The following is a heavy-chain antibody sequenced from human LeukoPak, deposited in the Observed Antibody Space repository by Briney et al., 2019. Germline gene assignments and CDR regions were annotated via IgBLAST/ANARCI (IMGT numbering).Heavy chain of an antibody. CDR2: IIPIFGTA. Sequence: GASVKVSCKASGGTFSSYAISWVRQAPGQGLEWMGGIIPIFGTANYAQKFQGRVTITADESTSTAYMELSSLRSEDTAVYYCAKSRAGYPFDYWGQGTLVTVSS. CDR1: GGTFSSYA. D-gene: IGHD5-24*01. V-gene: IGHV1-69*13. CDR3: AKSRAGYPFDY. J-gene: IGHJ4*02.